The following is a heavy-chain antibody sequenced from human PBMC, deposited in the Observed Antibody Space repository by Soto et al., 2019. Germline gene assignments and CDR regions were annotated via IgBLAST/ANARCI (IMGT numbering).Heavy chain of an antibody. J-gene: IGHJ4*02. CDR1: GYTLTELS. CDR3: ATDKDLITMVRGALDY. Sequence: GASVKVSCKVSGYTLTELSMHWVRQAPGKGLEWMGGFDPEDGETIYEQKFQGRVTMTEDTSTDTAYMELSSLRSEDTAVYYCATDKDLITMVRGALDYWGQGTLVTVSS. V-gene: IGHV1-24*01. CDR2: FDPEDGET. D-gene: IGHD3-10*01.